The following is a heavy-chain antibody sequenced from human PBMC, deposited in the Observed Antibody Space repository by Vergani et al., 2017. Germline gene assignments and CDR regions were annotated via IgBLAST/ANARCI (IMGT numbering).Heavy chain of an antibody. V-gene: IGHV1-69*18. Sequence: QLVQSGPEVKKPGSSVKVSCKASGGTFSSYAISWVRQAPGQGLEWMGRIIPIFGTANYAQKFQGRVTITADESTSTAYMELSSLRSEDTAVYYCARELVGATGYYYYYYGMDVWGQGTTVTVSS. CDR3: ARELVGATGYYYYYYGMDV. D-gene: IGHD1-26*01. CDR2: IIPIFGTA. CDR1: GGTFSSYA. J-gene: IGHJ6*02.